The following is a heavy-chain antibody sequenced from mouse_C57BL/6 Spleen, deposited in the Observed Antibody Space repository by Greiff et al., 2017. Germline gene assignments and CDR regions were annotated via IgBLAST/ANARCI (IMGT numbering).Heavy chain of an antibody. D-gene: IGHD1-1*01. V-gene: IGHV1-53*01. CDR1: GYTFTSYW. CDR3: ARYYSGSPLYFDY. J-gene: IGHJ2*01. Sequence: QVPLQQPGTELVKPGASVKLSCKASGYTFTSYWMHWVKQRPGPGLEWIGNINPSNGGTNYNETFKSKATLTVDKYSSTAYMQLSSLTSEDSSVYYCARYYSGSPLYFDYWGQGTTLTVSS. CDR2: INPSNGGT.